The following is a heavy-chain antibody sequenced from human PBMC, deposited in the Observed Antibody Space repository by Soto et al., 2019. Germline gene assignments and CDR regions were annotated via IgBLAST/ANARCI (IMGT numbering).Heavy chain of an antibody. V-gene: IGHV1-2*04. CDR1: GYTFTGYY. D-gene: IGHD3-22*01. Sequence: ASVKVSCKASGYTFTGYYMHWVRQAPGQGLEWMGWINPNSGGTNYAQKFQGWVTMTRETSISTAYMELSRLRSDDTAVYYCARGARGAYYYDSSGYYQMPARFTHSMDVWGQGTTVTVSS. CDR3: ARGARGAYYYDSSGYYQMPARFTHSMDV. J-gene: IGHJ6*02. CDR2: INPNSGGT.